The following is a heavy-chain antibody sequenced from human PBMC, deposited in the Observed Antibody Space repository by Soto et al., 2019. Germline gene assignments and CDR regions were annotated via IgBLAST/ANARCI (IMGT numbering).Heavy chain of an antibody. J-gene: IGHJ4*02. V-gene: IGHV3-23*01. CDR2: ISGSGGST. CDR3: AKGPLSYDFWSGYYYYFDY. D-gene: IGHD3-3*01. CDR1: GFTFSSYA. Sequence: GGSLRLSCAASGFTFSSYAMSWVRQAPGKGLEWVSAISGSGGSTYYADSVKGRFTISRDNSKNTLYLQMNSLRAEDTAVYYCAKGPLSYDFWSGYYYYFDYWGQGTLVTVSS.